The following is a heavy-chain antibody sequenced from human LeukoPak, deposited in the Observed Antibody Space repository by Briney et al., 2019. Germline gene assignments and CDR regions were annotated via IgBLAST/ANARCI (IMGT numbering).Heavy chain of an antibody. Sequence: KPSETLSLACAVYGGSFSGYYWSWIRQPPGKGLEWIGEINHSGSTNYNPSLKSRVTISVETSKNQFSLKLSSVTAADTAVYYCARLSTVARREYYFDYWGQGTLVTVSS. CDR3: ARLSTVARREYYFDY. CDR1: GGSFSGYY. CDR2: INHSGST. V-gene: IGHV4-34*01. J-gene: IGHJ4*02. D-gene: IGHD4-23*01.